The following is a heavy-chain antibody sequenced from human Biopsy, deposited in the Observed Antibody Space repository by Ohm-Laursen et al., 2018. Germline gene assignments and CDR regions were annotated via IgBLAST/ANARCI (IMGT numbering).Heavy chain of an antibody. D-gene: IGHD3-10*01. CDR3: ARAPPLIRGVVESWFDP. J-gene: IGHJ5*02. V-gene: IGHV4-4*07. CDR1: GGYISHYY. Sequence: GTLSLTWTVSGGYISHYYWTWIRQPAGQGLEWIGRIYITGETDYNPSLKSRVTMSVDSSKKQFYLKLKSVTAADTAIYYCARAPPLIRGVVESWFDPWGQGILVTVSS. CDR2: IYITGET.